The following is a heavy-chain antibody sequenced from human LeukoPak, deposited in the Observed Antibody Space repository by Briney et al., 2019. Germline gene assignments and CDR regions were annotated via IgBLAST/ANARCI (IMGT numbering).Heavy chain of an antibody. CDR1: GYTFTSYD. CDR3: ARDTLLWFGESRDPTFDY. D-gene: IGHD3-10*01. J-gene: IGHJ4*02. CDR2: MNPNSGNT. Sequence: ASVKVSCKASGYTFTSYDINWVRQATGQGLEWMGWMNPNSGNTGYAQKFQGRVTMTTDTSTSTAYMELRSLRSDDTAVYYCARDTLLWFGESRDPTFDYWGQGTLVTVSS. V-gene: IGHV1-8*01.